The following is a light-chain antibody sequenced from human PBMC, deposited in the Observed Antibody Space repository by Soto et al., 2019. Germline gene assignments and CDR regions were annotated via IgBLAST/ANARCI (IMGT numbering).Light chain of an antibody. V-gene: IGLV2-14*01. Sequence: QSVLTQPASVSGSPGQSITISCTGTSSDVGDNNYVSWYQQHPGKAPKLMIYDVTHRPSGISNRFSGSKSGNTASLTISGLQAEDAADYYCSSYTSSSTLYVFGTGTKVTVL. J-gene: IGLJ1*01. CDR1: SSDVGDNNY. CDR3: SSYTSSSTLYV. CDR2: DVT.